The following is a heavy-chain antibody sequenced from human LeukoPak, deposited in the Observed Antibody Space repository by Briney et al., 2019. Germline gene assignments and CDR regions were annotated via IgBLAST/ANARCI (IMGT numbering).Heavy chain of an antibody. D-gene: IGHD6-13*01. J-gene: IGHJ4*02. Sequence: GASVKVSCKASGYTFTSYGISWVRQAPGQGLEWMGWISAYNGNTNYAQKLQGRVTMTTDTSTSTAYMELRSLRSDDTAVYYCARDSHVGPFIAAAGDAFDYWGQGTLVTVSS. CDR2: ISAYNGNT. V-gene: IGHV1-18*01. CDR3: ARDSHVGPFIAAAGDAFDY. CDR1: GYTFTSYG.